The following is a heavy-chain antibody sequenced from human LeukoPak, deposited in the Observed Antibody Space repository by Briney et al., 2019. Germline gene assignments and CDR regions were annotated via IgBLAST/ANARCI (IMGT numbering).Heavy chain of an antibody. D-gene: IGHD3-22*01. Sequence: SQTLSLTYTVSGGSFSSGRDYWNWIRQPAGKGLEWIGRNYTSGSTHYNPSLKSRVTMSLDTSRNQVSLKLSSVTAADTAIYYCVKSYYDSTGYSGWFDPWGQGTLVTVSS. CDR1: GGSFSSGRDY. CDR3: VKSYYDSTGYSGWFDP. V-gene: IGHV4-61*02. J-gene: IGHJ5*02. CDR2: NYTSGST.